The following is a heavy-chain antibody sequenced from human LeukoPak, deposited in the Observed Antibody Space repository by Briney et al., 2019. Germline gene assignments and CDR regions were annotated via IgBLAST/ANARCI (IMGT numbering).Heavy chain of an antibody. Sequence: GGSLRLSCVASGFILRSYWMSWVRQAPGKRLEWVANIKQDGSEKHYVDSVKGRFTISRDNTKNSLYLQMNSLRAEDTAMYYCATGLWTYVNWGQGTLVTVSS. V-gene: IGHV3-7*03. CDR3: ATGLWTYVN. J-gene: IGHJ4*02. CDR1: GFILRSYW. D-gene: IGHD2/OR15-2a*01. CDR2: IKQDGSEK.